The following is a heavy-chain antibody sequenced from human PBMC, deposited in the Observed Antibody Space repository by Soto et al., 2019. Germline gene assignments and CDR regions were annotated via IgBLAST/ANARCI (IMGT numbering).Heavy chain of an antibody. V-gene: IGHV3-21*01. CDR3: ARDRVHDYGDFGSDY. CDR1: GFNLSSNS. Sequence: EVQLVESGGGLVKPGGSLRLSCAASGFNLSSNSMNWVRQAPGKGLEGVSSISSSGSYIYYADSVKGRFTISRDNAKNSLYLQMNSLRADDTAVYFCARDRVHDYGDFGSDYWGQGTLVTVSS. CDR2: ISSSGSYI. D-gene: IGHD4-17*01. J-gene: IGHJ4*02.